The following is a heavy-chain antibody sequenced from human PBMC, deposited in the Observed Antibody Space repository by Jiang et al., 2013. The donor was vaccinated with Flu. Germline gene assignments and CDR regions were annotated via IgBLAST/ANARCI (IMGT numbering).Heavy chain of an antibody. CDR1: GFTFRNYW. V-gene: IGHV3-7*03. Sequence: QLVESGGGLVQPGGSLRLSCAVSGFTFRNYWMSWVRQAPGKGLEWVANINRDGSGTNYVDSVKGRFAISRDNARNSLFLEMHSLRVEDTAVYYCTRDYWGSPDFWGQGAQVTVSS. CDR2: INRDGSGT. CDR3: TRDYWGSPDF. D-gene: IGHD7-27*01. J-gene: IGHJ4*02.